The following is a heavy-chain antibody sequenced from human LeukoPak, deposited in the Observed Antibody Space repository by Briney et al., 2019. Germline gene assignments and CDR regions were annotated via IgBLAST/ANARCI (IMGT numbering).Heavy chain of an antibody. CDR2: ISSSGSTI. J-gene: IGHJ6*03. V-gene: IGHV3-48*03. D-gene: IGHD6-19*01. CDR1: GFTFSSYE. Sequence: GGSLRLSCAASGFTFSSYEMNWVRQAPGKGLEWVSYISSSGSTIYYADSVKGRFTISRDNAKNSLYLQMNSLRDEDTALYYCARGASGWPYSNYYYYMDVWGKGTMVTVSS. CDR3: ARGASGWPYSNYYYYMDV.